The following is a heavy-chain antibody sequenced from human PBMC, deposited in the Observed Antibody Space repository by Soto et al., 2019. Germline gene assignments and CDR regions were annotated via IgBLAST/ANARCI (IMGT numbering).Heavy chain of an antibody. Sequence: GGSLRLSCAASGFTFSTYSMNWVRQAPGKGLEWVSSISSTSYYIYYADSVRGRFTISRDNAKNSLYLQMNSLRADDMAVYYCARESSSSSFDYWGLGTLVTVSS. CDR2: ISSTSYYI. J-gene: IGHJ4*02. V-gene: IGHV3-21*01. D-gene: IGHD6-6*01. CDR3: ARESSSSSFDY. CDR1: GFTFSTYS.